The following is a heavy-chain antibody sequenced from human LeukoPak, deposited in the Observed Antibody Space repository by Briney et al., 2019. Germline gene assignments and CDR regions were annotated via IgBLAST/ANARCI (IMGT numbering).Heavy chain of an antibody. Sequence: GGSLRLSCATSGFSFSSYAMSWVRQAPEKGLEWVSGLHADSGMIYYADSVKGRFTISRDNSKNTLYFQMNSLRAEDTAIYYCVKDFLHGPHIEPVGSVGPFDYWGQGTLVTGSS. CDR2: LHADSGMI. CDR1: GFSFSSYA. D-gene: IGHD2-2*01. CDR3: VKDFLHGPHIEPVGSVGPFDY. J-gene: IGHJ4*02. V-gene: IGHV3-23*01.